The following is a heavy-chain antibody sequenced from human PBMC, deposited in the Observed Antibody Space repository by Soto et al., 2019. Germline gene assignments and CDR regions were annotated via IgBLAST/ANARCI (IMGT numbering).Heavy chain of an antibody. V-gene: IGHV1-18*01. J-gene: IGHJ4*02. CDR2: ISAYNGNT. Sequence: QVQLVQSGAEVKKPGASVKVSCKASGYTFTSYGISWVRQAPGQGLEWMGWISAYNGNTNYAQKLQGRVTMTTDTSTSTAYMELRSLRSDDTAVYYCARTPAVDIVATIQGKPFDSWGQGTLVTVSS. CDR1: GYTFTSYG. CDR3: ARTPAVDIVATIQGKPFDS. D-gene: IGHD5-12*01.